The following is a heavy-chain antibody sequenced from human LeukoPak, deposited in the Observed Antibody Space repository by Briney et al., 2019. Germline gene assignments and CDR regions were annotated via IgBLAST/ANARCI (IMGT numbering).Heavy chain of an antibody. CDR2: ISAYNGNT. J-gene: IGHJ4*02. V-gene: IGHV1-18*01. CDR3: ARDREWGYCSSTSCYGNFDY. D-gene: IGHD2-2*01. CDR1: GYTFINYA. Sequence: ASVKVSCKASGYTFINYAMHWVRQAPGQRLEWMGWISAYNGNTNYAQKLQGRVTMTTDTSTSTACMELRSLRSDDTAVYYCARDREWGYCSSTSCYGNFDYWGQGTLVTVSS.